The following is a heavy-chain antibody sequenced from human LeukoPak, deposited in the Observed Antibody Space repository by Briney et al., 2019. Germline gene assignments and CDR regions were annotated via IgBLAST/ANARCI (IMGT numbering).Heavy chain of an antibody. CDR3: ARDGVSGWYH. CDR1: GYTFTSYD. Sequence: GASVKVSCKASGYTFTSYDINWVRQAPGQGLEWMGIINPSGGSTSYARKFQGRVTMTRDTSTSTVYMELSSLRSEDTAVYYCARDGVSGWYHWGQGTLVTVSS. CDR2: INPSGGST. D-gene: IGHD6-19*01. J-gene: IGHJ5*02. V-gene: IGHV1-46*01.